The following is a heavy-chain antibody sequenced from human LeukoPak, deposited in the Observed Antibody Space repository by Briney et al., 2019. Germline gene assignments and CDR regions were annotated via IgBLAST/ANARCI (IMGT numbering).Heavy chain of an antibody. CDR1: GFTFNNYA. CDR2: ISYDGSDK. D-gene: IGHD3-22*01. Sequence: GGSLTLSCAASGFTFNNYAIHWVRQAAGQERDWVALISYDGSDKYYAASVKGRFTFSRDNSTNTLYLQMNSLRPEDTALYYCVIRRYYYDTSGYLDYWGQGTLVTVSS. J-gene: IGHJ4*02. V-gene: IGHV3-30-3*01. CDR3: VIRRYYYDTSGYLDY.